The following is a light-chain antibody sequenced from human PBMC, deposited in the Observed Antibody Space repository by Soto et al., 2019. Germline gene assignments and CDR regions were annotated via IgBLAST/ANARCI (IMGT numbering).Light chain of an antibody. Sequence: QSALTQPPSVSGSPGQSVTISCTGTSSDVGSYNHVAWYQQPPGTAPKLMIYEVSNRPSGVPDRFSGSKSGNTASLTISGLQAEDEADYYCSSFKTSSTYVFGTGTELTVL. CDR3: SSFKTSSTYV. V-gene: IGLV2-18*02. CDR2: EVS. CDR1: SSDVGSYNH. J-gene: IGLJ1*01.